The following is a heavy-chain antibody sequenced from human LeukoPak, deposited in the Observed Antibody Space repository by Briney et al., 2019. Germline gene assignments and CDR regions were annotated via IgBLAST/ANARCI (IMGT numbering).Heavy chain of an antibody. J-gene: IGHJ4*02. CDR3: AAGPSYYDSSGYSSFDY. CDR2: IRYDGSNK. CDR1: GFTFSSYG. Sequence: GGSLRLSCAASGFTFSSYGMHWVRQAPGKGLEWVAFIRYDGSNKYYADSVKGRFTISRDNSKNTLYLQMNSLRAEDTAVYYCAAGPSYYDSSGYSSFDYWGQGTLVTVSS. D-gene: IGHD3-22*01. V-gene: IGHV3-30*02.